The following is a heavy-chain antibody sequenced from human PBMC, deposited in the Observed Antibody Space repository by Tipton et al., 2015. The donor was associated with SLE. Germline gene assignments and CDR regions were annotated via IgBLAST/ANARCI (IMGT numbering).Heavy chain of an antibody. CDR1: GFTVSSNY. J-gene: IGHJ3*02. CDR2: IYSGGST. Sequence: SLRLSCAASGFTVSSNYMSWVRQAPGKGLEWVSVIYSGGSTYYADSVKGRFTISRDNSKNTLYLQMNSLRAGDTAVYYCARDHPTMVRGVQAFDIWGQGTMVTVSS. D-gene: IGHD3-10*01. V-gene: IGHV3-66*01. CDR3: ARDHPTMVRGVQAFDI.